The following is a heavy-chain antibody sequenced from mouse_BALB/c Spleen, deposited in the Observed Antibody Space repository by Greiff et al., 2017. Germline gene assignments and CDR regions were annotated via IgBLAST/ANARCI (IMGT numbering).Heavy chain of an antibody. D-gene: IGHD4-1*01. CDR2: ISYSGST. V-gene: IGHV3-2*02. CDR3: AREGELGRREDAMDY. Sequence: EVQLQESGPGLVKPSQSLSLTCTVTGYSITSDYAWNWIRQFPGNKLEWMGYISYSGSTSYNPSLKSRISITRDTSKNQFFLQLNSVTTEDTATYYCAREGELGRREDAMDYWGQGTSVTVSS. CDR1: GYSITSDYA. J-gene: IGHJ4*01.